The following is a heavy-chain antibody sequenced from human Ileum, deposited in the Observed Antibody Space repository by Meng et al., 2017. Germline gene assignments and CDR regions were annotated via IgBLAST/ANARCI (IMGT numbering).Heavy chain of an antibody. CDR1: GFTFTDHW. CDR3: TNDRLNH. J-gene: IGHJ1*01. CDR2: INPDGSDP. V-gene: IGHV3-74*01. D-gene: IGHD1-1*01. Sequence: EVELGSSGEGYGPPGVSLRLSCARSGFTFTDHWMHWFRQGPGKGLVWVSRINPDGSDPTYADSVKGRFTISRDNAKNTVYLQMNSLRAEDTALYYCTNDRLNHWGQGALVTVSS.